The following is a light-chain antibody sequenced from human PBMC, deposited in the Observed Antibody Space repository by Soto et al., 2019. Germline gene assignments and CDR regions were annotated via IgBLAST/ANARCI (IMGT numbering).Light chain of an antibody. CDR2: GAS. Sequence: VMTQSPATLSVSPGERATLSGTASHSVTTNMALYQQKPGQAPSLLTYGASSRATGSPDRCSGSGAGTDFTLTISRLEPEEFALYYCQQYGSSPRTLGPATRLEI. J-gene: IGKJ5*01. CDR3: QQYGSSPRT. V-gene: IGKV3-20*01. CDR1: HSVTTN.